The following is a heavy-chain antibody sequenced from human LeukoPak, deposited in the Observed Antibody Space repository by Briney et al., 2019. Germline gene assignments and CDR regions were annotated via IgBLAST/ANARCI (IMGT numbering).Heavy chain of an antibody. CDR3: ARASGAFDY. J-gene: IGHJ4*02. V-gene: IGHV4-59*01. CDR2: IYYSGIT. CDR1: GGSISSSY. Sequence: SETLSLTCTVSGGSISSSYWSWLRQPPGKGLEWVGYIYYSGITNYNPSLKSRVTISLDTSNNQFSLKLNSVTAADTAVYYCARASGAFDYWGQGALVTVSS.